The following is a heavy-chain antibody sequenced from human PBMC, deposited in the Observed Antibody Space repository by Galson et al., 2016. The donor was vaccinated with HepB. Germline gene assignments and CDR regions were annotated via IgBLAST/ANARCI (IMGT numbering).Heavy chain of an antibody. CDR3: GILYGGFDP. J-gene: IGHJ5*02. Sequence: SLRLSCAAPGLPSNNYAMHWVRQAPGKGLECVSLISGDGRNTYYADSVKGRFSISRDNSKKSLYLEMNSLRTEDTAFYYCGILYGGFDPWGQGTLVTGSS. CDR1: GLPSNNYA. D-gene: IGHD2/OR15-2a*01. CDR2: ISGDGRNT. V-gene: IGHV3-43*02.